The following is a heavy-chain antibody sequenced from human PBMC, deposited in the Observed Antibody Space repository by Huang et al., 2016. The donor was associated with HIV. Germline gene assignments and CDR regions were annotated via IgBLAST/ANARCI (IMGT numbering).Heavy chain of an antibody. CDR1: GYNFATYW. CDR2: IYPRDSDT. Sequence: EVQLVQSGAEVKEPGASLRISCQGFGYNFATYWIGWVRQKPGKDLVWLGSIYPRDSDTKYSPSFQGQVTLSVDKAVNTTYLHLTSLEASDTAIYYCATQKGFCSGNTGYSGGGFDHWGQGTLVIVSS. CDR3: ATQKGFCSGNTGYSGGGFDH. J-gene: IGHJ4*02. D-gene: IGHD2-15*01. V-gene: IGHV5-51*01.